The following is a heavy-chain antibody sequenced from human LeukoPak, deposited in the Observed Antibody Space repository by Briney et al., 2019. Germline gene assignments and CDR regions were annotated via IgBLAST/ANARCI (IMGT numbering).Heavy chain of an antibody. CDR1: GFAFSDYW. D-gene: IGHD1-26*01. CDR3: ARVGTWELQRVFDF. CDR2: INREGNEK. J-gene: IGHJ4*02. V-gene: IGHV3-7*01. Sequence: GGSLRLSCATFGFAFSDYWMTWVRQVPGKGLEWVTNINREGNEKYYVDSVKGRFTISRDNAKNSVDLQMDSLRVEDTAVYYCARVGTWELQRVFDFWGQGTLVTVSS.